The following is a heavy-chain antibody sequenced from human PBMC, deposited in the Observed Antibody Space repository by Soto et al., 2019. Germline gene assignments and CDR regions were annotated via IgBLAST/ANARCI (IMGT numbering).Heavy chain of an antibody. CDR2: IYYSGST. J-gene: IGHJ4*02. V-gene: IGHV4-39*01. CDR3: ARRHCSSTSCYKPIDY. CDR1: GGSISSSSYY. D-gene: IGHD2-2*02. Sequence: SETLSLTCTVSGGSISSSSYYWGWIRQPPGKGLEWIGSIYYSGSTYYNPSLKSRVTISVDTSKNQFSLKLSSVTAADTAVYYCARRHCSSTSCYKPIDYWGQGTLVTVSS.